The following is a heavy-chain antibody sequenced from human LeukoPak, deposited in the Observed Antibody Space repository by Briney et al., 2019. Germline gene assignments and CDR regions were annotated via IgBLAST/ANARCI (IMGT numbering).Heavy chain of an antibody. J-gene: IGHJ4*02. V-gene: IGHV1-18*01. CDR2: ISAYSGNT. CDR3: ARADDSSGYYAAFDY. CDR1: GYTFTSYG. D-gene: IGHD3-22*01. Sequence: ASVKVSCKAPGYTFTSYGISWVRQAPGQGLEWMGWISAYSGNTNYAQKFQDRVTMTTDTSTRTAYMELRSLRSDDTAVYYCARADDSSGYYAAFDYWGQGALVTVSS.